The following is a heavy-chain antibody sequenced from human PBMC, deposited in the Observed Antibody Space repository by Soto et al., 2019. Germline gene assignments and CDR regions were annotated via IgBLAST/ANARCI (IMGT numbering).Heavy chain of an antibody. Sequence: QITWKESVPTLVKPTQTLTLTCTVSGFSLMTNGVGVGWFRQPPGKALEWLALIYRDDDKRYRPSLKTRVTITKDSSKNQVDITMTNMDPVDTATYYCAHTAPRGAYWETFHYWGQGTLVTISS. D-gene: IGHD1-26*01. CDR1: GFSLMTNGVG. V-gene: IGHV2-5*02. CDR2: IYRDDDK. CDR3: AHTAPRGAYWETFHY. J-gene: IGHJ4*02.